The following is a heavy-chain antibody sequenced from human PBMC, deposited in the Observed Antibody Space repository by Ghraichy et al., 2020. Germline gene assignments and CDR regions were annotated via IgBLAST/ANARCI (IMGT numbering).Heavy chain of an antibody. J-gene: IGHJ4*02. Sequence: SETLSLTCTVSGYSISSGYYWGWIRQPPGKGLEWIGSIYHSGSTYYNPSLKSRVTISVDTSKNQFSLKLSSVTAADTAVYYCARVDTAMGSRKYYFDYWGQGTLVTVSS. CDR1: GYSISSGYY. V-gene: IGHV4-38-2*02. D-gene: IGHD5-18*01. CDR2: IYHSGST. CDR3: ARVDTAMGSRKYYFDY.